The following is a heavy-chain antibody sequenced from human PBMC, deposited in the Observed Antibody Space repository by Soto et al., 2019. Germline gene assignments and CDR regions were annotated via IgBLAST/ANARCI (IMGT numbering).Heavy chain of an antibody. CDR1: GGSISSYY. Sequence: SETLSLTCAVSGGSISSYYWSWIRQPPGKGLEWIGYIYYSGSTNYNPSLKSRVTISVDTSKNQFSLKLSSVTAADTAVYYCARVGRDYGDSIYYYGMDVWGQGTTVTVSS. D-gene: IGHD4-17*01. CDR3: ARVGRDYGDSIYYYGMDV. V-gene: IGHV4-59*01. CDR2: IYYSGST. J-gene: IGHJ6*02.